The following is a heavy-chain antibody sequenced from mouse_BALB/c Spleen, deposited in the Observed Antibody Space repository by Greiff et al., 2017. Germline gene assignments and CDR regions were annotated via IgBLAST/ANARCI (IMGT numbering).Heavy chain of an antibody. Sequence: EVQLVESGGDLVKPGGSLKLSCAASGFTFSSYGMSWVRQTPDKRLEWVATISSGGSYTYYPDSVKGRFTISRDNAKNTLYLQMSSLKSEDTAMYYCARRRWGHAMDYWGQGTSVTVSS. CDR1: GFTFSSYG. CDR3: ARRRWGHAMDY. J-gene: IGHJ4*01. CDR2: ISSGGSYT. D-gene: IGHD1-1*01. V-gene: IGHV5-6*01.